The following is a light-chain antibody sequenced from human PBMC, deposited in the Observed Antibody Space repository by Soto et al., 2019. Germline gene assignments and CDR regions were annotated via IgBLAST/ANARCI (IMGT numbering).Light chain of an antibody. CDR2: GAS. CDR3: QHDKDCPPLP. J-gene: IGKJ4*01. V-gene: IGKV3D-15*01. CDR1: QSVNIN. Sequence: EIVMTQSPVTLSASPGERVTLSCRASQSVNINLAWYQQRHGQAPRVLIYGASNRASGIPDKFSGSGSGTDFTLTISSREPDDFALYFCQHDKDCPPLPFGGGNRVEIK.